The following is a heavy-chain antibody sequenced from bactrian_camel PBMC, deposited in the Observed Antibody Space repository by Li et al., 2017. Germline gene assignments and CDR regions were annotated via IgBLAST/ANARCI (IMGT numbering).Heavy chain of an antibody. CDR2: ISSDGNT. CDR3: ATTGFDF. CDR1: AYPRSTYC. V-gene: IGHV3S53*01. J-gene: IGHJ4*01. D-gene: IGHD5*01. Sequence: HVQLVESGGGSVEAGGSLRLSCDISAYPRSTYCVVWFRREPGKEREGVASISSDGNTKYIDSVKGRFTISRDNAKNTVHLQMNSLKSEDTALYYCATTGFDFWGQGTQVTVS.